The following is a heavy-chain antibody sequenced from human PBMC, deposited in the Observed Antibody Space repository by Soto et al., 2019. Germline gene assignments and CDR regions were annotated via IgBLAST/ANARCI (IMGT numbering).Heavy chain of an antibody. CDR2: IYSGGST. Sequence: EVQLVESGGGLIQPGGSLRLSCAASGFTVSSNYMSWVRQAPGKGLEWVSVIYSGGSTYYAYSVKGRFTIPRDNAKNTTYLQMNSLRAEDTAVYYCARDRVESGYPEYFQHWGQGTLVTVSS. CDR3: ARDRVESGYPEYFQH. J-gene: IGHJ1*01. D-gene: IGHD3-22*01. CDR1: GFTVSSNY. V-gene: IGHV3-53*01.